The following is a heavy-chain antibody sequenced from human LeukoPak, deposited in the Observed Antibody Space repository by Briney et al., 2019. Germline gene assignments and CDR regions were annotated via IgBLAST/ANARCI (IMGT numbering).Heavy chain of an antibody. J-gene: IGHJ6*03. CDR1: GGSITSYD. V-gene: IGHV4-4*07. Sequence: PSETLSLTCTVSGGSITSYDWSWIRQPAGKGLEWIGRFYTSGSTNYNPSLKSRVTISVDRSKNQFSLKLSSVTAADTAVYYCARSPKYSSGWSLYYYMDVWGKGTAVTVSS. CDR3: ARSPKYSSGWSLYYYMDV. D-gene: IGHD6-19*01. CDR2: FYTSGST.